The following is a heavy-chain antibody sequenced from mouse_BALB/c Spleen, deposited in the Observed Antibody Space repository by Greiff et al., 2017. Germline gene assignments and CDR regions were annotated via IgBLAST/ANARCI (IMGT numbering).Heavy chain of an antibody. Sequence: EVHLVESGGGLVQPGGSLKLSCAASGFTFSSYGMSWVRQTPDKRLELVATINSNGGSTYYPDSVKGRFTISRDNAKNTLYLQMSSLKSEDTAMYYCARSSFAYWGQGTLVTVSA. CDR1: GFTFSSYG. J-gene: IGHJ3*01. CDR3: ARSSFAY. V-gene: IGHV5-6-3*01. CDR2: INSNGGST.